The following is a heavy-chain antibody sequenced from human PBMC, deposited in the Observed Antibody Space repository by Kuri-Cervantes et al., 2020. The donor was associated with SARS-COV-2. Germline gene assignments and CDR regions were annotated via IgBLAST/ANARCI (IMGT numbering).Heavy chain of an antibody. CDR1: GYSISSGYY. J-gene: IGHJ6*03. Sequence: SQTLSLTCAVSGYSISSGYYWGWIRQPAGKGLEWIGRIYTSGSTNYNPSLKSRVTMSVDTSKNQFSLKLSSVTAADTAVYYCARDFDYYDSSGYLRGRYYYYYMDVWGKGTTVTVSS. CDR2: IYTSGST. D-gene: IGHD3-22*01. CDR3: ARDFDYYDSSGYLRGRYYYYYMDV. V-gene: IGHV4-61*02.